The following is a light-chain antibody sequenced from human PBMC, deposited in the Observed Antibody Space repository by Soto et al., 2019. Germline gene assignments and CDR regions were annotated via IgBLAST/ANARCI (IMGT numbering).Light chain of an antibody. CDR2: GAS. CDR1: QYIHTH. CDR3: QQYGSSGT. V-gene: IGKV1-NL1*01. J-gene: IGKJ1*01. Sequence: DIQMTQSPSSLSASVGYRVTITCRASQYIHTHLAWYQQKPGNSPKLLIYGASNRATGIPDRFSGSGSGTDFTLTISRLEPEDFAVYYCQQYGSSGTFGQGTKVDIK.